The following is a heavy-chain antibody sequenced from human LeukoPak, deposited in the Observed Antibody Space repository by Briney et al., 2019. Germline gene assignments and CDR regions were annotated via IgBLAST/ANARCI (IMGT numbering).Heavy chain of an antibody. Sequence: ASVKVSCKASGGTFSSYAISWVRQAPGQGLEWMGRIIPILGIANYAQKFQGRVTITADKSTSTAYMGLSSLRSEDTAVYYCARDFTVPWLGAVLDYWGQGTLVTVSS. J-gene: IGHJ4*02. V-gene: IGHV1-69*04. CDR3: ARDFTVPWLGAVLDY. CDR1: GGTFSSYA. D-gene: IGHD5-18*01. CDR2: IIPILGIA.